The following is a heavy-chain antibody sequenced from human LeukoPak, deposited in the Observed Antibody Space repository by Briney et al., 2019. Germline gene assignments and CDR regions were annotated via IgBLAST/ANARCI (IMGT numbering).Heavy chain of an antibody. V-gene: IGHV4-4*09. D-gene: IGHD6-6*01. CDR3: ARRRAVSGHGSSSDAFDI. CDR2: IYTSGST. Sequence: SETLSLNCTGSGGSISSYYWSWIRQPPGKGLEWIGYIYTSGSTNYNPSLKSRVTISVDTSKNQFSLKLSSVTAADTAVYYCARRRAVSGHGSSSDAFDIWGQGTMVTVSS. CDR1: GGSISSYY. J-gene: IGHJ3*02.